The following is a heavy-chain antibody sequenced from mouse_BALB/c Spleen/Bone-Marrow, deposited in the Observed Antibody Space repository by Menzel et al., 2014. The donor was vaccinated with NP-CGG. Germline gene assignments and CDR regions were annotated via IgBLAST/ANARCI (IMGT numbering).Heavy chain of an antibody. CDR1: GYTFTDYA. J-gene: IGHJ4*01. V-gene: IGHV1S137*01. Sequence: VQLQQSGAELVRPGVSVKISCKGSGYTFTDYAMHWVKQSHAKSLEWIGVISTYYGDASYNQKFKGKATMTVDKSSSTAYMELARLTSEDSAIYYCARRGVFYAMDYWGQGTSVTVSS. CDR2: ISTYYGDA. CDR3: ARRGVFYAMDY.